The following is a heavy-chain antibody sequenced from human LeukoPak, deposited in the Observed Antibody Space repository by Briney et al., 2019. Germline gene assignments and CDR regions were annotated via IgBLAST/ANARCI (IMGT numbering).Heavy chain of an antibody. CDR2: IYYSGSP. D-gene: IGHD3-16*01. V-gene: IGHV4-59*11. Sequence: SETLSLTCTVSGGSISSHYWSWIRQPPGKELEWIGYIYYSGSPNYNPSLKSPVTISVDTSKNQFSLKLSSVTAADTAVYYCARVLGGSTGGPFDYWGQGTLVTVSS. J-gene: IGHJ4*02. CDR3: ARVLGGSTGGPFDY. CDR1: GGSISSHY.